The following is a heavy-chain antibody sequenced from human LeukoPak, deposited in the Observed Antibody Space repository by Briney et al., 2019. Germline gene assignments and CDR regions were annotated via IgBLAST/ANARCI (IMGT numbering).Heavy chain of an antibody. J-gene: IGHJ4*02. CDR2: ISGSGGST. CDR3: AKETSSGNFVTIDC. Sequence: GGSLRLSCAASGFTFSSYAMSWVRQAPGKGLEWVSAISGSGGSTYYADSVKGRFTISRDNSKNTLYLQMDSLRAEDTAVYYCAKETSSGNFVTIDCWGQGTLVTVSS. V-gene: IGHV3-23*01. D-gene: IGHD1-26*01. CDR1: GFTFSSYA.